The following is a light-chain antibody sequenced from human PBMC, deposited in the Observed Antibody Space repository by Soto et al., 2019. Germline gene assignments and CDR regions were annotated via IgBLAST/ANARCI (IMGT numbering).Light chain of an antibody. CDR2: GAS. CDR1: QSVSSSY. CDR3: QQYGSSPRT. Sequence: EIVVTQSPCTLSLSPVERSTLSCSASQSVSSSYLAWYQQKPGQAPRLLIYGASSRATGIPDRFSGSGSGTDFTLTISRLEPEDFAVYYCQQYGSSPRTFGQGTKVDIK. V-gene: IGKV3-20*01. J-gene: IGKJ1*01.